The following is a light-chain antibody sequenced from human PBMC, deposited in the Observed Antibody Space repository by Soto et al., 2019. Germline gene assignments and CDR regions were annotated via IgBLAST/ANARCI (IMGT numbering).Light chain of an antibody. CDR3: QQYRT. Sequence: EIVMTQSPATLSVSPGERATLSCRASQSVSSNLAWYQQNPGQAPRLLIYGASTRATGIPASFSGSGSGTEFTLTISSLQSEDFAVYYCQQYRTFGQGTKVEI. V-gene: IGKV3-15*01. CDR1: QSVSSN. CDR2: GAS. J-gene: IGKJ1*01.